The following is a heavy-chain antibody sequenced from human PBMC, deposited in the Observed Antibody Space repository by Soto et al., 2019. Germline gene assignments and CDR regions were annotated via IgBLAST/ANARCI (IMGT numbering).Heavy chain of an antibody. CDR3: ARRGYGSRWPNVYMDV. D-gene: IGHD6-13*01. V-gene: IGHV3-64*01. CDR1: GFTFSNYE. J-gene: IGHJ6*03. Sequence: EAQLVESGGGLVQPGGSLRLSCAASGFTFSNYEMHWVRQAPGKGLEYVSGISNNGAHTDYAKSVKGRLTISTDNSENTLYLQMGSLRAEDMALYYCARRGYGSRWPNVYMDVWGKGTTVTVSS. CDR2: ISNNGAHT.